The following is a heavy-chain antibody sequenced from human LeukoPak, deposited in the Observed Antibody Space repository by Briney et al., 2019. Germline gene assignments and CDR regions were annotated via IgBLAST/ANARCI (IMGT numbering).Heavy chain of an antibody. V-gene: IGHV3-23*01. CDR3: SRIKYGGNSGYHFDY. J-gene: IGHJ4*02. CDR1: GFNFNYFA. CDR2: IGDSGSGG. Sequence: AGGSLRLSCSASGFNFNYFAMSWIRQAPGKRLEWVSTIGDSGSGGSYADSVRGRFTISRDNSKNMVYLQMHSLRVDDSAVYYCSRIKYGGNSGYHFDYWGQGTLVTLSS. D-gene: IGHD4-23*01.